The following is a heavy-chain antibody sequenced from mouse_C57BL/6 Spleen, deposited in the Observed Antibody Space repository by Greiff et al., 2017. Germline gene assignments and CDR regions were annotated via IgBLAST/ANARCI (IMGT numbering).Heavy chain of an antibody. CDR1: GYTFTSYW. D-gene: IGHD1-1*01. CDR3: ATIITTVVAGFDY. J-gene: IGHJ2*01. V-gene: IGHV1-69*01. CDR2: IDPSDSYT. Sequence: QVQLQQPGAELVMPGASVKLSCKASGYTFTSYWMHWVKQGPGQGLEWIGEIDPSDSYTNYNQKFKGKSTLTVDKSSSTAYMQLSSLTSEDSAVYYCATIITTVVAGFDYWGQGTTLTVSS.